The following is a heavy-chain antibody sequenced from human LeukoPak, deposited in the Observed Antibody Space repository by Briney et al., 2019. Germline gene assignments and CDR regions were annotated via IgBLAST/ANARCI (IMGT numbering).Heavy chain of an antibody. CDR2: INWNGGTT. V-gene: IGHV3-20*01. D-gene: IGHD2-21*01. CDR3: ARDSTIRFDSPAYYGMDV. Sequence: PGGSLRLSCATSGFDFEDYGMNWVRQAPGKGLEWVSFINWNGGTTTYADSVKGRFTISRDNAKNSLYLQMNSLRAEDTALYRCARDSTIRFDSPAYYGMDVWGLGTTVTVSS. J-gene: IGHJ6*02. CDR1: GFDFEDYG.